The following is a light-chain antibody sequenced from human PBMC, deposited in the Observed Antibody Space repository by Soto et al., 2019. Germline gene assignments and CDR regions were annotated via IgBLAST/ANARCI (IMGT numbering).Light chain of an antibody. CDR3: QQYNSYGT. Sequence: EIPMTPSPSPPSPTLGNKSNHTFPASQSISSWLAWYQQKPGKAPKLLIYKASSLESGVPSRFSGSGSGTEFTLTISSLQPDDFATYYCQQYNSYGTFGQGTKVDIK. J-gene: IGKJ1*01. V-gene: IGKV1-5*03. CDR1: QSISSW. CDR2: KAS.